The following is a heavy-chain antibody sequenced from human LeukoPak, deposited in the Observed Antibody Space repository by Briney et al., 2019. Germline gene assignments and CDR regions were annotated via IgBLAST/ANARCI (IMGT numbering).Heavy chain of an antibody. Sequence: SGPGLVKPSQTLSLTCAISGDSVSSSSATWNWIXXXXXXXXXXLGRTYYRSKWYNNYAVSVKSRITINPDTSKNQFSLQLNSVTPEDTAVYYCVRGLYSSFDYWGQGTLVTVSS. J-gene: IGHJ4*02. CDR1: GDSVSSSSAT. V-gene: IGHV6-1*01. CDR3: VRGLYSSFDY. D-gene: IGHD6-13*01. CDR2: TYYRSKWYN.